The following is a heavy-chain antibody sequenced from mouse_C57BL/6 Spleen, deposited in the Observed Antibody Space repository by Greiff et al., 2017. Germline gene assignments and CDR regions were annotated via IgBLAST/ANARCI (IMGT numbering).Heavy chain of an antibody. CDR1: GYAFSSSW. Sequence: VKLQQSGPELVKPGASVKISCKASGYAFSSSWMNWVKQRPGKGLEWIGRIYPGDGDTNYNGKFKGKATLTADKSSSTAYMQLSSLTSEDSAVYFCSTTVVGGMDYWGQGTSVTVSS. D-gene: IGHD1-1*01. CDR3: STTVVGGMDY. V-gene: IGHV1-82*01. CDR2: IYPGDGDT. J-gene: IGHJ4*01.